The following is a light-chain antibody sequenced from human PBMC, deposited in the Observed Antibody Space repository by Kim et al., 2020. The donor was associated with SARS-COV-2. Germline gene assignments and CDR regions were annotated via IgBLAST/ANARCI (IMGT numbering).Light chain of an antibody. J-gene: IGKJ4*01. CDR1: QSVTSTY. CDR3: QQYSNTKSVALT. CDR2: ATS. V-gene: IGKV3-20*01. Sequence: EIVLTQSPDTLSLSPGERATLSCRASQSVTSTYLAWYQQKAGQAPRLLIYATSSRATGIPDRFSGSGSGTDFTLTISRLEPEDFAVYYCQQYSNTKSVALTFGGGTKREI.